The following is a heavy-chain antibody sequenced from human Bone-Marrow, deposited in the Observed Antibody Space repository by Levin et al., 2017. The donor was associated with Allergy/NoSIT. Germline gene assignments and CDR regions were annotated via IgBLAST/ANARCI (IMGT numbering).Heavy chain of an antibody. V-gene: IGHV6-1*01. CDR3: ARVTMVRGVIITAFHNWFDP. D-gene: IGHD3-10*01. Sequence: PSQTLSLTCAISGDSVSSNSAAWNWIRQSPSRGLEWLGRTYYRSKWYNDYAVSVKSRITINPDTSKNQFSLQLNSVTPEDTAVYYCARVTMVRGVIITAFHNWFDPWGQGTLVTVSS. CDR2: TYYRSKWYN. J-gene: IGHJ5*02. CDR1: GDSVSSNSAA.